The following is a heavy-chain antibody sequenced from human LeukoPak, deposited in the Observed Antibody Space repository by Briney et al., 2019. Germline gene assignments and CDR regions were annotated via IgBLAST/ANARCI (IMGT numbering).Heavy chain of an antibody. CDR1: GFTFSSYG. D-gene: IGHD3-10*01. V-gene: IGHV3-30*02. Sequence: PGGSLRLSCAASGFTFSSYGMHWVRQAPGKGLEWVAFIRYDGSNKYYTDSVKGRFTISRDNSKNTLYLQMNSLRAEDTAVYYCARDGLIRPQVGGPLYYFDYWGQGTLVTVSS. CDR2: IRYDGSNK. J-gene: IGHJ4*02. CDR3: ARDGLIRPQVGGPLYYFDY.